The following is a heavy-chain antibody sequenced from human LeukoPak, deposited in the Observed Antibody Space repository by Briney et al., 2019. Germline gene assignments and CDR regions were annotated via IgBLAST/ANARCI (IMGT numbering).Heavy chain of an antibody. CDR3: ARHPDGSLSLDY. Sequence: GGSLRLSCVASGFSFSDYYMSWIRQAPGKGLEWVSYISSSGSHTNYADSVTGRFTISRNNAKKSLHLQMNSLRAEDTAVNYCARHPDGSLSLDYWGQGTLVTVSS. J-gene: IGHJ4*02. D-gene: IGHD1-26*01. CDR1: GFSFSDYY. CDR2: ISSSGSHT. V-gene: IGHV3-11*03.